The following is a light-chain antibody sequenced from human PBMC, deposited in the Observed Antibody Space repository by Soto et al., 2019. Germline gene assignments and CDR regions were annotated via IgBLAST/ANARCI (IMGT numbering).Light chain of an antibody. CDR3: QQYGSSP. CDR2: GAS. V-gene: IGKV3-20*01. Sequence: EIVLTQSPGTLSLSPGERATLSCRASQSVSSSYLAWYQQKPGQAPRLLIYGASSRATGIPDRFSGSGSGTDFTLTISRLEPEDFAVYYCQQYGSSPFVQGTKLEIK. J-gene: IGKJ2*01. CDR1: QSVSSSY.